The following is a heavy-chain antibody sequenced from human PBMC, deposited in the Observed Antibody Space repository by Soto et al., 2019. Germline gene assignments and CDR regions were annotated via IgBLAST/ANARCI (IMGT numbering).Heavy chain of an antibody. Sequence: SETLSLTCAVYGGSFSGYYWSWIRQPPGKGLEWIGEINHSGSTNYNPSLKSRVTISVDTSKNQFSLKLSSVTAADTAVYYCERVVVAATPWSGMDVCGQGPTVTVYS. CDR2: INHSGST. J-gene: IGHJ6*02. CDR1: GGSFSGYY. V-gene: IGHV4-34*01. D-gene: IGHD2-15*01. CDR3: ERVVVAATPWSGMDV.